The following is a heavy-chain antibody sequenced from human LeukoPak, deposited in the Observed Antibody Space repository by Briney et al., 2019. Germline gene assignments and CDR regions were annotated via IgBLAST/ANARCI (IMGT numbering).Heavy chain of an antibody. J-gene: IGHJ4*02. CDR1: GFTFSSYS. D-gene: IGHD3-9*01. V-gene: IGHV3-21*01. CDR3: AKITYYDILTAFDY. CDR2: ISSSNSYI. Sequence: GGSLRLSCAASGFTFSSYSMNWVRQAPGKGLEWVSSISSSNSYIYYADSVKGRFTISRDNDKNSVYLQMNSLRAEDTAVYYCAKITYYDILTAFDYWGQGTLVTVSS.